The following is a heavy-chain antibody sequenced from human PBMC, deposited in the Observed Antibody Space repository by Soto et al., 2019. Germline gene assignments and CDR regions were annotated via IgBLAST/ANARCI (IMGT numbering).Heavy chain of an antibody. J-gene: IGHJ4*02. Sequence: EVQLVESGGGLVQPGRSLRLSCAASGFTFDDYAMHWVRQAPGKGLEWVSGISWNSGNIDYADSVKGRFTISRDNAKNSLYLQMSSPRLDDTALYYCAKAGTREFDYWGQGTLVTVSS. CDR3: AKAGTREFDY. CDR2: ISWNSGNI. CDR1: GFTFDDYA. V-gene: IGHV3-9*01. D-gene: IGHD1-1*01.